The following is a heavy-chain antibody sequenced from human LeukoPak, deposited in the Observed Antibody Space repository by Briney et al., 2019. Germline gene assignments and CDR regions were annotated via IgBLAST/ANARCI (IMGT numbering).Heavy chain of an antibody. CDR3: AKGYSSSGRGFDP. CDR2: ISSSGGTT. D-gene: IGHD6-13*01. J-gene: IGHJ5*02. Sequence: GGTLRLSCAASGFIFSNFGMSWVRQAPGKGLEWVSAISSSGGTTYYADSVKGRFTISRDKSRNTLFLQMNSLRAEDTAVYYCAKGYSSSGRGFDPWGQGTLVTVSS. V-gene: IGHV3-23*01. CDR1: GFIFSNFG.